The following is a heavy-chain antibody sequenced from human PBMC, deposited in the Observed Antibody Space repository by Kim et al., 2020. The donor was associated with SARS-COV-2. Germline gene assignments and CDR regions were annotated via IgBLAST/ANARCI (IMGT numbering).Heavy chain of an antibody. CDR3: ARAIPLRLGPYYYGMDV. Sequence: KGRFTISRDNAKNTLYLQMNSLRAEDTAVYYCARAIPLRLGPYYYGMDVWGQGTTVTVSS. J-gene: IGHJ6*02. V-gene: IGHV3-74*01. D-gene: IGHD1-26*01.